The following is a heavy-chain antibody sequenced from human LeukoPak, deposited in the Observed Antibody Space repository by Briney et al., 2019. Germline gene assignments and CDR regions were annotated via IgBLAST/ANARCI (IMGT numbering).Heavy chain of an antibody. CDR3: ASRGGGRWLQTSYWYFDL. Sequence: SETLSLTCTVSGGSISSYYWSWIRQPPGKGLEWIGYIYTSGSTNYNPSLKSRVTISVDTSKNQFSLKLSSVTAADTAVYYCASRGGGRWLQTSYWYFDLWGRGTLVTVSS. CDR2: IYTSGST. CDR1: GGSISSYY. V-gene: IGHV4-4*09. D-gene: IGHD5-24*01. J-gene: IGHJ2*01.